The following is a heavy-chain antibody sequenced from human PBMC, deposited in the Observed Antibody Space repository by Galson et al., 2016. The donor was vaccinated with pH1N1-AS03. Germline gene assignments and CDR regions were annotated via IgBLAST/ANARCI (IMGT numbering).Heavy chain of an antibody. Sequence: SLRLSCAASGFSFSSYATSWVRQAPGKGLEWVSSISGSGEDTYYADSVKGRFTISRDSSKSTVYMQVNSLRAEDMGVYHCARALRHIGTTETWGQGTLVTVSS. CDR2: ISGSGEDT. CDR1: GFSFSSYA. CDR3: ARALRHIGTTET. J-gene: IGHJ5*02. V-gene: IGHV3-23*01. D-gene: IGHD1-7*01.